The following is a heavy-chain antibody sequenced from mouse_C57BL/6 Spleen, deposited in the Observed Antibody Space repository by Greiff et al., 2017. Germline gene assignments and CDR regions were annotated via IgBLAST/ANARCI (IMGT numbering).Heavy chain of an antibody. V-gene: IGHV5-9-1*02. CDR2: ISSGGDYI. Sequence: DVHLVESGEGLVKPGGSLKLSCAASGFTFSSYAMSWVRQTPEKRLEWVAYISSGGDYIYYADTVKGRFTISRDNARNTLYLQMSSLKSENTAMYYCTREDVYYGSSRYFDVWGTGTTVTVSS. CDR1: GFTFSSYA. D-gene: IGHD1-1*01. J-gene: IGHJ1*03. CDR3: TREDVYYGSSRYFDV.